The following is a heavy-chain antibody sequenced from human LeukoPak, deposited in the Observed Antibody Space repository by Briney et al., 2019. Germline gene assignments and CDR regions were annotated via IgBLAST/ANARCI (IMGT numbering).Heavy chain of an antibody. CDR3: ADEEVGATLPANY. Sequence: VASVKVSCKASGYTFTSYGISWVRQAPGQGLEWMGRIIPILGIANYAQKFQGRVTITADKSTSTAYMELSSLRSEDTAVYYCADEEVGATLPANYWGQGTLVTVSS. J-gene: IGHJ4*02. V-gene: IGHV1-69*04. D-gene: IGHD1-26*01. CDR2: IIPILGIA. CDR1: GYTFTSYG.